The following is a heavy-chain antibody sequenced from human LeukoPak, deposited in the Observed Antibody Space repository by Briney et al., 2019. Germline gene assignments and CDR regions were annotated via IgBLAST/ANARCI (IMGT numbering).Heavy chain of an antibody. CDR3: ARAMSLGGYYNWFDP. CDR2: VYKDGKM. CDR1: GFTVSSTY. J-gene: IGHJ5*02. V-gene: IGHV3-53*01. D-gene: IGHD3-16*01. Sequence: PGGSLRLSCAASGFTVSSTYMSWVRQSPGKGLEWVSVVYKDGKMFYIDSVKGRFAISRDTSKNTVYLQMNNLRAEDTAVYYCARAMSLGGYYNWFDPWGQGTLVTVSS.